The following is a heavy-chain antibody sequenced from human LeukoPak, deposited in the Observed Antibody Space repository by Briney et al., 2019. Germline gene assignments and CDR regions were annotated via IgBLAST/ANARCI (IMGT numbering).Heavy chain of an antibody. CDR3: ARRTSAYYYGSGSYSYAFDI. D-gene: IGHD3-10*01. Sequence: GESLKISCKGSGYSFTSYWIGWVRQMPGKGLEWMGIIYPGDSDTRYSPSFQGQVTISADKSISTAYLQWSSLKASDTAMYCCARRTSAYYYGSGSYSYAFDIWGQGTMVTVSS. J-gene: IGHJ3*02. CDR1: GYSFTSYW. CDR2: IYPGDSDT. V-gene: IGHV5-51*01.